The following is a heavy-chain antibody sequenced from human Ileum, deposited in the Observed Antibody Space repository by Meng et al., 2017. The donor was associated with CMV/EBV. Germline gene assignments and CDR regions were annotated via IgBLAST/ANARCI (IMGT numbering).Heavy chain of an antibody. V-gene: IGHV3-30*09. D-gene: IGHD3-10*01. Sequence: GESLKISCAASGFIFNNYAMHWVRQAPGKGLDWVAVTSLDGGQKYYADSVKGRFAISRDNSKSLLYLQMNSLRPDDTAVYYCGRHRDHFGSGAGASGADVWGQGTKVTVSS. J-gene: IGHJ6*02. CDR1: GFIFNNYA. CDR3: GRHRDHFGSGAGASGADV. CDR2: TSLDGGQK.